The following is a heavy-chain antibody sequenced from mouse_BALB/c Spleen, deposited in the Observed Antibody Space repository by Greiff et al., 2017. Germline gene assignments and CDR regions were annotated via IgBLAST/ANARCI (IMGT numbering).Heavy chain of an antibody. Sequence: EVKLQESGPGLVKPSQSLSLTCSVTGYSITSGYYWNWIRQFPGNKLEWMGYISYDGSNNYNPSLKNRISITRDTSKNQFFLKLNSVTTEDTATYYCARDQDYRYYFDYWGQGTTLTVSS. J-gene: IGHJ2*01. CDR1: GYSITSGYY. V-gene: IGHV3-6*02. D-gene: IGHD2-14*01. CDR2: ISYDGSN. CDR3: ARDQDYRYYFDY.